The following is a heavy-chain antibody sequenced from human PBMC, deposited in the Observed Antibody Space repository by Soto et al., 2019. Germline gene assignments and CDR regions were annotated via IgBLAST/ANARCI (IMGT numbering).Heavy chain of an antibody. CDR2: LLPVFTTA. J-gene: IGHJ3*02. V-gene: IGHV1-69*01. Sequence: QVQLVQSGAEVKKPGSSVKVSCKASGGSFNTYGISWVRQAPGQGLEWMGGLLPVFTTAKYAQKFQGRVSITADESTYTAYMELSSLRSEDTAVYFCARDGVDVSRTTVRHGALDIWGQGTVVTVSS. D-gene: IGHD4-17*01. CDR3: ARDGVDVSRTTVRHGALDI. CDR1: GGSFNTYG.